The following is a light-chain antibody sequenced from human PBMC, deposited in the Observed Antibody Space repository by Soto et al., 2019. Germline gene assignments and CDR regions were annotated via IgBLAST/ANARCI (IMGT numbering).Light chain of an antibody. J-gene: IGLJ1*01. V-gene: IGLV2-14*01. CDR2: EVS. CDR1: SSDVGGYNY. CDR3: TSYTSYSTLDV. Sequence: QSALTQPASVSGSPGQSITISCTGTSSDVGGYNYVSWYQQHPDKAPKLMIYEVSNRPSGVSNRFSGSKSGHTASLTISGLQSEDEAHYFCTSYTSYSTLDVFGTGTKVTVL.